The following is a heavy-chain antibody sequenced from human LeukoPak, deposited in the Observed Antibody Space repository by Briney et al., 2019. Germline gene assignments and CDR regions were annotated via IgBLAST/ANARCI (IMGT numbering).Heavy chain of an antibody. V-gene: IGHV3-74*01. CDR2: IKSDVSNT. Sequence: PGGSLRLSCAASGYSFSTDWMHWVPQAPGKGLVWVARIKSDVSNTDYAASVKGRFTISRDDANNILYLQMNSLRVEDTAVYYCTAIRPDYWGQGTVVTVSS. CDR3: TAIRPDY. D-gene: IGHD2-21*02. J-gene: IGHJ4*02. CDR1: GYSFSTDW.